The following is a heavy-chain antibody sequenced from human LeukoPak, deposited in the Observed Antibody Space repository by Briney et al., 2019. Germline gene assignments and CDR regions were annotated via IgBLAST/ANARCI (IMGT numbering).Heavy chain of an antibody. D-gene: IGHD6-19*01. CDR3: AKGGRAAVAGFDY. CDR1: GFTFSSYG. CDR2: IWYDGSNK. Sequence: GRSLRLSCAASGFTFSSYGMHWVRQAPGKGLEWVAVIWYDGSNKYYADSVKGRFTISRDNSKNTLYLQMNSLRAEDTAVYYCAKGGRAAVAGFDYWGQGTLVTVSS. J-gene: IGHJ4*02. V-gene: IGHV3-33*06.